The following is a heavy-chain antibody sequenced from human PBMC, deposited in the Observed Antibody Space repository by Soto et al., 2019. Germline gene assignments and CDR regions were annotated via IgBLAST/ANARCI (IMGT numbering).Heavy chain of an antibody. CDR1: GDSISTDY. J-gene: IGHJ4*02. CDR2: IYYGGST. Sequence: SETLSLTCTVSGDSISTDYWSWIRQSPGKGLEWIGFIYYGGSTNYNPSLKSRVTISVDTPKNQFSLKLSSVTAADTAVYYCARSDGRYWGQGTLVTVSS. V-gene: IGHV4-59*08. CDR3: ARSDGRY.